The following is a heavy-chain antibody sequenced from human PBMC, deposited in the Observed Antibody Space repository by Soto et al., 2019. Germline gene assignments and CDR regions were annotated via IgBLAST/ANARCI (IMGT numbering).Heavy chain of an antibody. CDR3: AKDEGRFLKDYFNLGVDA. V-gene: IGHV3-30*18. D-gene: IGHD4-4*01. CDR2: ISYAGSNQ. CDR1: GFTFSTYG. J-gene: IGHJ6*02. Sequence: QVQLVESGGGLVQPGRSLKLSCAASGFTFSTYGMHWVRQSQGKGLEWVAVISYAGSNQYYRDSVRDSFTISRDNSRNTVYLQFNSLREEDTAVYYCAKDEGRFLKDYFNLGVDAWGRGTTVTVS.